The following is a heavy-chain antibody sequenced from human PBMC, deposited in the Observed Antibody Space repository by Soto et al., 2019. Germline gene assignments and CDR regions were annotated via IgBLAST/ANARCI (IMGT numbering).Heavy chain of an antibody. CDR2: IIPIFGTA. Sequence: QVQLVQSGAEVKKPGSSVKVSCKASGGTFSSYAISWVRQAPGQGLEWMGGIIPIFGTANYAQKFQGRVTITADESTSTAYMEVSSLRSEDTAVYYCARDELRLGELSFYGMDVWGQGTTVTVSS. CDR1: GGTFSSYA. J-gene: IGHJ6*02. D-gene: IGHD3-16*01. CDR3: ARDELRLGELSFYGMDV. V-gene: IGHV1-69*01.